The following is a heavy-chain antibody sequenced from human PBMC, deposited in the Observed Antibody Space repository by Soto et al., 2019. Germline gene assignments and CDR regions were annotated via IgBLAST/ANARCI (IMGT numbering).Heavy chain of an antibody. CDR1: GFTFSNYW. D-gene: IGHD3-10*01. CDR3: ARFRGDAFDI. V-gene: IGHV3-74*01. J-gene: IGHJ3*02. Sequence: GGSLRLSCAVSGFTFSNYWMHWVRQAPGKGLVWVSTISPDGTIPDYTDSVKGRLAISRDNAKSTLLLQINSLRPEDTAVYYCARFRGDAFDIWGQGTMVTVSS. CDR2: ISPDGTIP.